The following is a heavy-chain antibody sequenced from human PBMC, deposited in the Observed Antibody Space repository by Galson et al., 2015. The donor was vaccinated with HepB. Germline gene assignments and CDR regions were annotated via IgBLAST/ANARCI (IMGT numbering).Heavy chain of an antibody. CDR3: AKGDDYGDYGADY. J-gene: IGHJ4*02. Sequence: SLRLSCAASGFTFDDYAMHWVRQAPGKGLEWVSGISWNSGSIGYADSVKGRFTISRDNAKNSLYLQMNSLRAEDTALYYCAKGDDYGDYGADYWGQGTLVTVSS. CDR2: ISWNSGSI. D-gene: IGHD4-17*01. V-gene: IGHV3-9*01. CDR1: GFTFDDYA.